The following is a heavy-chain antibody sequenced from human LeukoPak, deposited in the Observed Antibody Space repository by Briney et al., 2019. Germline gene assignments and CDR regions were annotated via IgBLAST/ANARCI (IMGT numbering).Heavy chain of an antibody. D-gene: IGHD4-17*01. CDR1: GYSFVLYG. CDR3: ARDEDYGIFVNVDY. J-gene: IGHJ4*02. Sequence: ASVKVSCKASGYSFVLYGISWVRQAPGQGPEWMGWISTYNGNTKYAEKFQGRVTMTTDTPMSTAYMELRSLRSDDTAVYYCARDEDYGIFVNVDYWGQGTLVTVSS. CDR2: ISTYNGNT. V-gene: IGHV1-18*01.